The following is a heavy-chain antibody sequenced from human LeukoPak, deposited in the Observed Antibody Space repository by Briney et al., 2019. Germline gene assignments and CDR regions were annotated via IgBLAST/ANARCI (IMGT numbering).Heavy chain of an antibody. CDR3: ASGGKYCAGGACYGD. Sequence: GGSLRLSCAASGFIVSDDYISWVRQTPGKGLEWVSVIYSGGATFYADSVKGRFTISRDNSKNTVHLQMNSLRAEDTAVYYCASGGKYCAGGACYGDWGQGTLVTVSS. CDR1: GFIVSDDY. V-gene: IGHV3-53*01. J-gene: IGHJ4*02. CDR2: IYSGGAT. D-gene: IGHD2-8*02.